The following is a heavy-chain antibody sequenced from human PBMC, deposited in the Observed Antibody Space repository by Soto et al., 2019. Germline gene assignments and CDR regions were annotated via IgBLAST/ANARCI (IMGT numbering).Heavy chain of an antibody. CDR2: IYYSGST. J-gene: IGHJ4*02. D-gene: IGHD2-21*02. Sequence: SETLSLTCTVSGGSISSSSYYWGWIRQPPGKGLEWIGSIYYSGSTYYNPSLKSRVTISVDTSKNQFSLKLSSVTAADTAVYYCARQDTLAYCGGDCYPKQFDYWGQGTLVTVSS. CDR3: ARQDTLAYCGGDCYPKQFDY. V-gene: IGHV4-39*01. CDR1: GGSISSSSYY.